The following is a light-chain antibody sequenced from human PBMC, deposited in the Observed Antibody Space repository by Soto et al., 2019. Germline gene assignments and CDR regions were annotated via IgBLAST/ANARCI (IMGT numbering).Light chain of an antibody. CDR3: QQSSSTPLT. J-gene: IGKJ4*01. Sequence: DIQMTQSPSSLSAPVGDRVTITCRASQTVFNHLNWYQQKPGKAPKLLIHGGSSLQSGVPSRFSGSGFGTDFTLTISSLQPEDFATYYCQQSSSTPLTFGGGTKVEIK. V-gene: IGKV1-39*01. CDR1: QTVFNH. CDR2: GGS.